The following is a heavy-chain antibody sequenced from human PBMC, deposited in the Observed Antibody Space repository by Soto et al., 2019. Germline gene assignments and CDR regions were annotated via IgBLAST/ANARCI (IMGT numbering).Heavy chain of an antibody. Sequence: GSVKVSFKASGYPFTSYGISLVRQAPGQGLEWMGWISAYNGNTNYAQKLQVRVTMTTDTSTSTAYMELRSLRSDDTAVYYCARAATYYDFWSGYYKDYGMDVWGQGTTVTVSS. D-gene: IGHD3-3*01. V-gene: IGHV1-18*04. CDR1: GYPFTSYG. CDR2: ISAYNGNT. CDR3: ARAATYYDFWSGYYKDYGMDV. J-gene: IGHJ6*01.